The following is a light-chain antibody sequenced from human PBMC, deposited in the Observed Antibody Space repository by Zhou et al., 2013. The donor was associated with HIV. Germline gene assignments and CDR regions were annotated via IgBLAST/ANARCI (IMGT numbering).Light chain of an antibody. J-gene: IGKJ1*01. Sequence: EIVLTQSPGTLSLSPGEGATLSCRASQTISSNYLAWYQQKSGQTPRLLIYGASTRATGIPDRFTGSGSGTDFTLTISRLEPEDFAVYFCQHYSYSPWSFGPGTKVEV. CDR1: QTISSNY. CDR2: GAS. CDR3: QHYSYSPWS. V-gene: IGKV3-20*01.